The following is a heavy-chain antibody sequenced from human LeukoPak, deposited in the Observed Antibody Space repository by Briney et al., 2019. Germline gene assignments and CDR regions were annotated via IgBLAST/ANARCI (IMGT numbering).Heavy chain of an antibody. V-gene: IGHV3-21*01. D-gene: IGHD2-2*01. Sequence: GGSLRLSCAASGFTFSSYSMNWVRQAPGKGLEWVSSISSSSSYIYYADSVKGRFTISRDNSKNTLYLQMNSLRAEDTAVYYCAIVVPAAMVGAFDIWGQGTTVTVSS. CDR3: AIVVPAAMVGAFDI. J-gene: IGHJ3*02. CDR2: ISSSSSYI. CDR1: GFTFSSYS.